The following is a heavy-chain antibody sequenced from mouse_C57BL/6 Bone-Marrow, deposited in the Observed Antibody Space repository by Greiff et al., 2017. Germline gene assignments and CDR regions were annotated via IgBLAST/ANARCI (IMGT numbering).Heavy chain of an antibody. CDR3: ARWGYYGSSYVDY. CDR1: GYTFTDYY. Sequence: EVKLQQSGPELVKPGASVKISCKASGYTFTDYYMNWVKQSHGKSLEWIGDINPNNGGTSYNQKFKGKATLTVDKSASTAYMELRSLTSEDSAVYYCARWGYYGSSYVDYWGQGTTLTVSS. V-gene: IGHV1-26*01. D-gene: IGHD1-1*01. CDR2: INPNNGGT. J-gene: IGHJ2*01.